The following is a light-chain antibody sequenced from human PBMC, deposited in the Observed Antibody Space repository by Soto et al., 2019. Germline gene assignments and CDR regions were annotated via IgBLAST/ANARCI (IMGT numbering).Light chain of an antibody. J-gene: IGKJ1*01. V-gene: IGKV3-20*01. CDR1: QSVSSNF. CDR2: GAS. CDR3: QQYDSSPVT. Sequence: EIGLTQSPGTLSLSPGERATLSCRASQSVSSNFLAWYQQKPGQAPRLLIYGASSRATGIPDRFSGSGSGTDFTLTISRLEPEDFAVYYCQQYDSSPVTFGQGTKVEIK.